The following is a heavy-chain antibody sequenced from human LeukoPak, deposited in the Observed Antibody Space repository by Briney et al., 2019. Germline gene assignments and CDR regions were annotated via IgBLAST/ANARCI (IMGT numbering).Heavy chain of an antibody. Sequence: ASVKVSCKASGYTFTGYYMHWVRQAPGQGREWMGWINPNSGGTNYGQKFQGRVTMTRDTSISTAYMELSRLRSDDTAVYYCARGTTLSNIVVVPAATEYFQHWGQGTLVTVSS. V-gene: IGHV1-2*02. CDR3: ARGTTLSNIVVVPAATEYFQH. CDR1: GYTFTGYY. D-gene: IGHD2-2*01. J-gene: IGHJ1*01. CDR2: INPNSGGT.